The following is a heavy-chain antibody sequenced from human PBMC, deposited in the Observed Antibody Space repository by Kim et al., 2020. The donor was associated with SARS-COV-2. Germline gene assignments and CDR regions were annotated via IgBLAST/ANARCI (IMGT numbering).Heavy chain of an antibody. CDR1: GYSFTSYW. D-gene: IGHD5-18*01. V-gene: IGHV5-51*01. CDR3: ARRIFEQSGYSYGYYYYYMDV. Sequence: GESLKISCKGSGYSFTSYWIGWVRQMPGKGLEWMGIIYPGDSYTRYSPSFQGQVTISADKSISTAYLQWSSLKASDTAMYYCARRIFEQSGYSYGYYYYYMDVWGKGTTVAGSS. J-gene: IGHJ6*03. CDR2: IYPGDSYT.